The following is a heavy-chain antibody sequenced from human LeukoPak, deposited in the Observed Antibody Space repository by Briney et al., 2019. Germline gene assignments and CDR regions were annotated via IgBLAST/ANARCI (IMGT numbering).Heavy chain of an antibody. CDR3: ARWYYDFWSGHENNWFDP. V-gene: IGHV4-39*07. D-gene: IGHD3-3*01. CDR2: VYYTGGT. Sequence: SETLSLTCTVSGGSIDITTYYWGWIRQPPGKGLDWIGSVYYTGGTYYNPSLMSRVTISIDTSKNQFSLKLSSVIAADTAVYYCARWYYDFWSGHENNWFDPWGQGTLVTVSS. J-gene: IGHJ5*02. CDR1: GGSIDITTYY.